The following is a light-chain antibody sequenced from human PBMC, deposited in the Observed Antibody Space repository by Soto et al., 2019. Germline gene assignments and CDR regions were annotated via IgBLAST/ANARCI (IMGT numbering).Light chain of an antibody. CDR3: QQYGSSPLT. CDR2: GAS. CDR1: QSVSSSY. Sequence: EIVLTQSPGTLSLSPGERATLSCRASQSVSSSYLAWYQQKPGQALRLLIYGASSRATGIPDRFGGSGSGTDFTLTISRLEPEDFAVYYCQQYGSSPLTFGGGTKVEIK. J-gene: IGKJ4*01. V-gene: IGKV3-20*01.